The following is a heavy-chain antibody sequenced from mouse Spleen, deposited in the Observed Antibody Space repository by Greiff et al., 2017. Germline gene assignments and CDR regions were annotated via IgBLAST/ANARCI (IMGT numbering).Heavy chain of an antibody. J-gene: IGHJ2*01. CDR3: ASRSDKGYYFDY. CDR2: INPNNGGT. V-gene: IGHV1-18*01. Sequence: EVQLQQSGPELVKPGASVKIPCKASGYTFTDYNMDWVKQSHGKSLEWIGDINPNNGGTIYNQKFKGKATLTVDKSSSTAYMELRSLTSEDTAVYYCASRSDKGYYFDYWGQGTTLTVSS. CDR1: GYTFTDYN.